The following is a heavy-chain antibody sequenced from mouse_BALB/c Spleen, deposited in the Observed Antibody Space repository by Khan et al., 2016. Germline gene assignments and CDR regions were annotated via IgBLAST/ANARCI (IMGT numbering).Heavy chain of an antibody. Sequence: QVQLQQSGPGLVAPSQSLSITCTVSGFSLTNSGVHWVRQSPGKGLEWLGVIWGDGSTNYNSAFKSRLSISKDNSKSQVFLKMNSLQTDDTARYYCANGNYGCYWGQGTTLTVSS. CDR3: ANGNYGCY. CDR1: GFSLTNSG. V-gene: IGHV2-6-6*01. D-gene: IGHD2-1*01. CDR2: IWGDGST. J-gene: IGHJ2*01.